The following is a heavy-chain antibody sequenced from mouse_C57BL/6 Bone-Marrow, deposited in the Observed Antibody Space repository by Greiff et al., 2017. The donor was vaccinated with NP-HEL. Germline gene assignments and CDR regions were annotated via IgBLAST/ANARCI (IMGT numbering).Heavy chain of an antibody. CDR2: IWSDGST. V-gene: IGHV2-6-1*01. J-gene: IGHJ3*01. CDR1: GFSLTSYG. CDR3: ARHNDDDGAWFAY. Sequence: VQRVESGPGLVAPSQSLSITCTVSGFSLTSYGVHWVRQPPGKGLEWLVVIWSDGSTTYNAALKSRLSISKDNSKSQVFLKMNSLQTDDTAMYYCARHNDDDGAWFAYWGQGTLVTVSA. D-gene: IGHD2-4*01.